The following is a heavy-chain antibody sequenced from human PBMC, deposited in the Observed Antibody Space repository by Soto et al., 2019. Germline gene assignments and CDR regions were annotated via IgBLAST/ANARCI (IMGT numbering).Heavy chain of an antibody. Sequence: QVQLVQSGAEVKKPGASVKVSCKASGYTFTNYGIHWVRQAPGQRLEWMGWINAGNGNTKYSQKFQGRVIITRDTSASTAYMELSSRRSEDTAVFYCARAGYSSGWYHWYFDFWGRGTLVTVSS. CDR1: GYTFTNYG. D-gene: IGHD6-19*01. CDR2: INAGNGNT. J-gene: IGHJ2*01. V-gene: IGHV1-3*01. CDR3: ARAGYSSGWYHWYFDF.